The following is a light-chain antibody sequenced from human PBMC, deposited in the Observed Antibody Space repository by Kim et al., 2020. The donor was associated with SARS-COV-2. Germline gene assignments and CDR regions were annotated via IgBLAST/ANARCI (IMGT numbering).Light chain of an antibody. CDR3: QQYNGYSPDA. V-gene: IGKV1-5*01. Sequence: ASVGDTVTITCQASQSISPWLAWYQHNLGEAPELLIYVASSFGSGVTSSFSCSGSGTEVTLTSTSPQPDDSAAYYWQQYNGYSPDAFGQGPKLEI. J-gene: IGKJ2*01. CDR2: VAS. CDR1: QSISPW.